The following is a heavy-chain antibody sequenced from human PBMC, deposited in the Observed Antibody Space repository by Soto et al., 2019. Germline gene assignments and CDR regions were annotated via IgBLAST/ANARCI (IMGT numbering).Heavy chain of an antibody. CDR3: ARVPDR. Sequence: SETLSLTCAVSGGSISSGGYSWSWIRQPPGKGLEWIGYIYHSGSTYYNPSLKSRVTISVDRSKNQFSLKLSSVTAADTAVYYCARVPDRWGKETLVTVPS. J-gene: IGHJ5*02. CDR2: IYHSGST. D-gene: IGHD2-2*01. V-gene: IGHV4-30-2*01. CDR1: GGSISSGGYS.